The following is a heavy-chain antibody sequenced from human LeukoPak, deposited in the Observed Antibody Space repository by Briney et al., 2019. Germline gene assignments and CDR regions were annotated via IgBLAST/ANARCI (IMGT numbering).Heavy chain of an antibody. J-gene: IGHJ4*02. D-gene: IGHD1-26*01. CDR3: ARASRELQDY. CDR1: GFTFSDYY. V-gene: IGHV3-11*04. CDR2: ISSSGSTI. Sequence: RSGGSLRLSCAASGFTFSDYYMSWIRQAPGKRLEGVSYISSSGSTIYYADSVKGRFTISRDNAKNSLYLQMNSLRAEDTAVYYCARASRELQDYWGQGTLVTVSS.